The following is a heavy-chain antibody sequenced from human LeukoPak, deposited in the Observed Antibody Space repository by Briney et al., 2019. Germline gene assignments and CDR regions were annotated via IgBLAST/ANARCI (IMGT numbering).Heavy chain of an antibody. Sequence: GGALRLSCAASGFTFSSYAMSWVRQAPGKGLEWVSAISGSGGSTYYADSVKGRFTISRDNSKNTLYLQMNSLRAEDTAVYYCAKSPSVVVPAAKGEFDYWGQGTLVTVSS. V-gene: IGHV3-23*01. CDR3: AKSPSVVVPAAKGEFDY. D-gene: IGHD2-2*01. CDR1: GFTFSSYA. CDR2: ISGSGGST. J-gene: IGHJ4*02.